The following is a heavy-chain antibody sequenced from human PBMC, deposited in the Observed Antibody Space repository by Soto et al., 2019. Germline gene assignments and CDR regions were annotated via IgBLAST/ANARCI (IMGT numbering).Heavy chain of an antibody. D-gene: IGHD5-12*01. J-gene: IGHJ4*02. CDR2: FDPEDGET. CDR3: ARDSPIGSTFSGYDAIDY. V-gene: IGHV1-24*01. CDR1: GYTLTELS. Sequence: ASVKVSCKVSGYTLTELSMHWVRQAPGKGLEWMGGFDPEDGETIYAQKFQGRVTITADKSTSTAYMELNSLISEDTAVYYCARDSPIGSTFSGYDAIDYWGQGTLVTVSS.